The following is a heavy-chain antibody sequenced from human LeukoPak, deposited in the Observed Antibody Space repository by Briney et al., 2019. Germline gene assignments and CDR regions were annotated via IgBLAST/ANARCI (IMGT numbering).Heavy chain of an antibody. CDR1: GFTFSSYA. J-gene: IGHJ4*02. CDR3: AKSSAYSSGLYFDY. Sequence: GGSLRLSCAASGFTFSSYAMRWVRQAPGKGLEWVSAISGSGGSTYYADSVKGRFTISRDNSKNTLYLQMNSLRAEDTAVYYCAKSSAYSSGLYFDYWGQGTLVTVSS. D-gene: IGHD6-19*01. CDR2: ISGSGGST. V-gene: IGHV3-23*01.